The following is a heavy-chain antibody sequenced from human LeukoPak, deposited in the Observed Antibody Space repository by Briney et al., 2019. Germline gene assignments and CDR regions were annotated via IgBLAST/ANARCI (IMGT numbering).Heavy chain of an antibody. CDR2: IYYSGST. Sequence: SETLSLTCTVSGGSISSYYWSWIRQPPGKGLEWIGYIYYSGSTNYNTSLKSRVTISVDTSKNQFSLKLSSVTAADTAVYYCARKLSGYVDYWGQGTLVTVSS. D-gene: IGHD1-26*01. V-gene: IGHV4-59*01. CDR1: GGSISSYY. J-gene: IGHJ4*02. CDR3: ARKLSGYVDY.